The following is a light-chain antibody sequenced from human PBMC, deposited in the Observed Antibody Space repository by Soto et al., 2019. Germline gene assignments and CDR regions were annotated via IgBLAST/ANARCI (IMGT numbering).Light chain of an antibody. CDR3: SSYTIRSTPIV. J-gene: IGLJ1*01. CDR1: SSDVGGYDH. Sequence: QSALTQPASVSGSPGQSITISCTGTSSDVGGYDHVSWYQQHPGKAHKLIIYEVTNRPSGVSNRFYGSKSGNTASPIISGLQAEDESDYYCSSYTIRSTPIVFGTGTKV. V-gene: IGLV2-14*01. CDR2: EVT.